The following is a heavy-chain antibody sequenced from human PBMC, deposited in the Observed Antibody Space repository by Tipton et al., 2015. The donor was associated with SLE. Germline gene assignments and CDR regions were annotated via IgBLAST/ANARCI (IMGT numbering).Heavy chain of an antibody. CDR3: ARGGPYYYGSGSSPAEYFQY. V-gene: IGHV4-34*01. D-gene: IGHD3-10*01. CDR1: GGSFSGYY. CDR2: INHSGST. Sequence: TLSLTCAVYGGSFSGYYWSWIRQPPGKGLEWIGEINHSGSTNYNPSLKSRVTISVGTSKNQFSLKLSSVTAADTAVYYCARGGPYYYGSGSSPAEYFQYWGQGTLVTASS. J-gene: IGHJ1*01.